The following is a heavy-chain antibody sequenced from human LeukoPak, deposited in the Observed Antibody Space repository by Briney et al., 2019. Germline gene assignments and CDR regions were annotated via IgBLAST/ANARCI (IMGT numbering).Heavy chain of an antibody. V-gene: IGHV3-33*01. CDR2: IWYDGSNK. J-gene: IGHJ4*02. D-gene: IGHD2-15*01. CDR1: GFTFGSYG. CDR3: ARDKTRSGGSLDYFDY. Sequence: GRSLRLSCAASGFTFGSYGMHWVRQAPGKGLEWVAVIWYDGSNKYYADSVKGRFTISRDNSKNTLYLQMNSLRAEDTAVYYCARDKTRSGGSLDYFDYWGQGTLVTVSS.